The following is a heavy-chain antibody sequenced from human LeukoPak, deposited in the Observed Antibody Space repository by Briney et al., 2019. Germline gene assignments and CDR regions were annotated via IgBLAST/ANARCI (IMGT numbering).Heavy chain of an antibody. CDR2: INPNSGGT. J-gene: IGHJ4*02. CDR3: AILSITGTSDY. V-gene: IGHV1-2*06. Sequence: GASVKVSCKASGYTFTGYYMHWVRQAPGQGLEWMGRINPNSGGTNYAQKFQGRVTMTRDTSISPAYMELSRLRSDDTAVYYCAILSITGTSDYWGQGTLVTVSS. D-gene: IGHD1-20*01. CDR1: GYTFTGYY.